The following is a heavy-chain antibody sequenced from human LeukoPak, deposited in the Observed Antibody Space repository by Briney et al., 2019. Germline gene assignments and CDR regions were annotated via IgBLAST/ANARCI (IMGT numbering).Heavy chain of an antibody. V-gene: IGHV3-21*01. CDR3: ARDRIQLWKQGDYYFDY. Sequence: GGSLRLSCAASGVTFSSYSMNWVRQAPGKGLEWVSSISSSSGYKYYADSVKGRFTISRDNAKNSLFLQMNSLRAEDTAVYYCARDRIQLWKQGDYYFDYWGQGTLVTVSS. D-gene: IGHD5-18*01. CDR1: GVTFSSYS. CDR2: ISSSSGYK. J-gene: IGHJ4*02.